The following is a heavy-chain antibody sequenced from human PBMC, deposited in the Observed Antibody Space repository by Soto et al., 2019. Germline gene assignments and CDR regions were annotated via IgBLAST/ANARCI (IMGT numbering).Heavy chain of an antibody. CDR3: ATRDYDILTGYLHI. J-gene: IGHJ1*01. CDR1: EHTSTIYY. D-gene: IGHD3-9*01. V-gene: IGHV1-2*02. CDR2: INADSGDT. Sequence: QAHLVQSGAEVRKPGASVKVSCQALEHTSTIYYIHWVRQARGQGLEWMGWINADSGDTTYAEDFRGRVTFPRDTSTSTLHMELSRLRLDDTAMYFCATRDYDILTGYLHIWGQGTLITVSS.